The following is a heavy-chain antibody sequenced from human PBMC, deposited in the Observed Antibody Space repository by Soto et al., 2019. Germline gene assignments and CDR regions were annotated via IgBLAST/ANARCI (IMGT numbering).Heavy chain of an antibody. CDR1: GGSISSYY. J-gene: IGHJ6*02. Sequence: SETLSLTCTVSGGSISSYYWSWIRQPPGKGLEWIGYIYYSGSTNYNPSLKSRVTISVDTSKNQFSLKLSSVTAADTAVYHCARVFSYDFWSGYYGPGEDYYGMDVWGQGTTVTVSS. CDR2: IYYSGST. V-gene: IGHV4-59*01. D-gene: IGHD3-3*01. CDR3: ARVFSYDFWSGYYGPGEDYYGMDV.